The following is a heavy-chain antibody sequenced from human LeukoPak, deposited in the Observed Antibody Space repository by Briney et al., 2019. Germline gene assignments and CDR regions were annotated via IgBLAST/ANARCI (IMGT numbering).Heavy chain of an antibody. V-gene: IGHV1-69*13. Sequence: RASVKVSCKASGGTFSSYAISWVRQAPGQGLEWMGGIIPIFGTANYAQKFQGRVTITADESTSTAYMELSSLRSEDTAVYYCARSDGYGDYADNWFDPWGQGTLVTVSS. D-gene: IGHD4-17*01. CDR3: ARSDGYGDYADNWFDP. CDR1: GGTFSSYA. J-gene: IGHJ5*02. CDR2: IIPIFGTA.